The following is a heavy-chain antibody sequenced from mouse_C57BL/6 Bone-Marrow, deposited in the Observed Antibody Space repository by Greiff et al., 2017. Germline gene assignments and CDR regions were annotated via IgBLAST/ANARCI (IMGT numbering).Heavy chain of an antibody. CDR1: GYTFTSYW. Sequence: QVQLQQPGAELVKPGASVKMSCKASGYTFTSYWITWVKQRPGQGLEWIGDIYPGSGSTNYNEKFKGKATLTADKSSSTAYMELRSLTSEDSAVYFCARRDYYGSSAWFAYWGQGTLVTVSA. D-gene: IGHD1-1*01. CDR2: IYPGSGST. J-gene: IGHJ3*01. V-gene: IGHV1-55*01. CDR3: ARRDYYGSSAWFAY.